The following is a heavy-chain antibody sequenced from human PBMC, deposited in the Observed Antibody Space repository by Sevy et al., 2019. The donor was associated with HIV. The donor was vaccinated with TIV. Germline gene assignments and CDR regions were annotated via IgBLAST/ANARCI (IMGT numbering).Heavy chain of an antibody. CDR1: GGSFSADY. J-gene: IGHJ4*01. CDR2: INHSGST. CDR3: ARGYDAGPLIY. D-gene: IGHD3-22*01. Sequence: SETLSLTCTVYGGSFSADYWTWIRQPPGKGLEWIGEINHSGSTNYNPSLKSRVTISLDTSKNQFSLRLTSVTAADTAVFYCARGYDAGPLIYWGRGTLVTVSS. V-gene: IGHV4-34*01.